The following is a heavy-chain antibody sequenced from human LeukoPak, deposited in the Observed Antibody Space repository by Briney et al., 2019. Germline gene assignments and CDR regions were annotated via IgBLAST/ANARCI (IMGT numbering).Heavy chain of an antibody. V-gene: IGHV3-30-3*01. Sequence: GGSLRLSCAASGFTFSSYAMHWVRQAPGKGLEWVAVISYDGSNKYYADSVKGRFTISRDNSKNTLYLQMNSLRAEDTAVYYRAQIAAAAPFGYWGQGTLVTVSS. CDR1: GFTFSSYA. J-gene: IGHJ4*02. CDR3: AQIAAAAPFGY. CDR2: ISYDGSNK. D-gene: IGHD6-13*01.